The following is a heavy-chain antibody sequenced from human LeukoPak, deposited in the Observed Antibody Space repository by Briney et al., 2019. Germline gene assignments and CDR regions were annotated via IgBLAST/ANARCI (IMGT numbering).Heavy chain of an antibody. Sequence: GGSLRLSCAASGFTFSTYGMSWVRQAPGKGLEGVSAVTGCGLTTYYADSVKGWFTLSRDNSKNTLYLQMDSLRAEATAVYYCSTLKGYFENWGQGTMVTVSS. CDR3: STLKGYFEN. CDR1: GFTFSTYG. J-gene: IGHJ4*02. CDR2: VTGCGLTT. V-gene: IGHV3-23*01.